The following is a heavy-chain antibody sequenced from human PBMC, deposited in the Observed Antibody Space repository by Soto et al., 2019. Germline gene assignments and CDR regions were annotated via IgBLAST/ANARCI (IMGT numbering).Heavy chain of an antibody. V-gene: IGHV1-18*01. D-gene: IGHD6-6*01. Sequence: ASVKVSCKASGYTFTSYGISWVRQAPGQGLEWMGWISAYNGNTNYAQKLQGRVTMTTDTSTSTAYMELRSLRSDDTAVYYCARRIIYSSSSFWFDPWGQGILVTVSS. CDR1: GYTFTSYG. CDR2: ISAYNGNT. J-gene: IGHJ5*02. CDR3: ARRIIYSSSSFWFDP.